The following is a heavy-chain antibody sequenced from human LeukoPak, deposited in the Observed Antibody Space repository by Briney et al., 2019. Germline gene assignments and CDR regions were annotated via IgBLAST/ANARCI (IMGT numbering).Heavy chain of an antibody. J-gene: IGHJ4*02. CDR2: INPNSGGT. CDR1: GYTFTGYY. V-gene: IGHV1-2*06. D-gene: IGHD3-22*01. Sequence: ASVKVSCKASGYTFTGYYMHWVRQAPGQGLEWMGRINPNSGGTNYAQNFQGRVTMTRDTSISTAYMELSRLRSDDTAVYYCARGGDYYDSRTVSIYWGQGTLVTVSS. CDR3: ARGGDYYDSRTVSIY.